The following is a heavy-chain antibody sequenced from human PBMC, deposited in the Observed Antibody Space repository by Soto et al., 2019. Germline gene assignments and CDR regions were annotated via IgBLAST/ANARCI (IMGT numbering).Heavy chain of an antibody. J-gene: IGHJ4*02. CDR3: AKALGGSYYYLDY. V-gene: IGHV3-30*18. CDR2: ISYDGSNK. Sequence: QVQLVESGGGVVQPGRSLRLSCAASGFTFSSYCMHWVRQAPGKGLEWVAVISYDGSNKYYADSVKGRFTISRDNSKNTLYLQMNSLRAEDTAVYYCAKALGGSYYYLDYWGQGTLVTVSS. CDR1: GFTFSSYC. D-gene: IGHD1-26*01.